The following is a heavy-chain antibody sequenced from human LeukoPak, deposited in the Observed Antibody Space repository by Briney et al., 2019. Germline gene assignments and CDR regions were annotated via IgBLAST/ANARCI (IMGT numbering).Heavy chain of an antibody. Sequence: SETLSLTCTVSGGSISSGGYYWNWIPQHPGKGLEWIGDIYYSGSTYYNPSLKSRVTISVDTSKNQFSLKLSSVTAADTAVYYCASAYHGAFDIWGQGTMVTVSS. CDR3: ASAYHGAFDI. CDR2: IYYSGST. V-gene: IGHV4-31*03. D-gene: IGHD2-2*01. J-gene: IGHJ3*02. CDR1: GGSISSGGYY.